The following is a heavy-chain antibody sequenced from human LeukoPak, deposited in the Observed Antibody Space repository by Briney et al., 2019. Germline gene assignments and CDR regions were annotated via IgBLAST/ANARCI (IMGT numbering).Heavy chain of an antibody. CDR1: GFTFSDAW. CDR3: GTESMR. Sequence: PGGSLRPSCAGSGFTFSDAWMNWVRQAPGKGLEWVGRIKNKVDGETTDYAAPVKGRFTISRDDSKNTLYLQMNSLKSEDTAVYFCGTESMRWGQGTLVTVSS. CDR2: IKNKVDGETT. V-gene: IGHV3-15*01. D-gene: IGHD6-6*01. J-gene: IGHJ4*02.